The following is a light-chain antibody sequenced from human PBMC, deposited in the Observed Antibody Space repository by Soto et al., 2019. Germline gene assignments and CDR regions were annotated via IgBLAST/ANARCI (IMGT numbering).Light chain of an antibody. J-gene: IGLJ1*01. V-gene: IGLV2-14*01. CDR1: SSDVGGYNY. Sequence: QSALTHPASVSGSPGQSITISCTGTSSDVGGYNYVSWYQQHPGKAPKLMIYDVSNRPSGVSNRFPGSKSGNTASLTISGLQAEDEADYYCSSYTSSSTRVFGTGTKVTVL. CDR3: SSYTSSSTRV. CDR2: DVS.